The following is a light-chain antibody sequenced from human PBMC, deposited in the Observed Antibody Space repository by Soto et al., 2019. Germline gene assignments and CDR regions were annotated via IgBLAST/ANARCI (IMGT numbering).Light chain of an antibody. CDR1: QSVSSN. CDR3: QQYAGSPRT. Sequence: EIVMTQSPATLSVSPVERATLSGMASQSVSSNLAWYQQKPGQAPRLLIYGASARATTIPARFSGSGSGTDFTLTINRLEPEDFAVYYCQQYAGSPRTFGQGTKVDIK. CDR2: GAS. J-gene: IGKJ1*01. V-gene: IGKV3-15*01.